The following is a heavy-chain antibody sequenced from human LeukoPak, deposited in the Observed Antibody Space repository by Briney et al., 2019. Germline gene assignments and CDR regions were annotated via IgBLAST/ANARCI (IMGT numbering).Heavy chain of an antibody. CDR2: MNPNSGNT. D-gene: IGHD5-12*01. Sequence: ASVEVSCKASGNTFTTYDINWVRQATGQGLEWMGWMNPNSGNTGYAQKFQGRVTMTRNTSITTAYIELGSLGSEDTAVYYCARAFSSGYHSYDAFDLWGQGTMVTVSS. CDR1: GNTFTTYD. J-gene: IGHJ3*01. V-gene: IGHV1-8*01. CDR3: ARAFSSGYHSYDAFDL.